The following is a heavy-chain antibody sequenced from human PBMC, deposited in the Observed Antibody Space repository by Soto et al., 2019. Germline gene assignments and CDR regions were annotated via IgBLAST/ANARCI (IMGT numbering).Heavy chain of an antibody. CDR3: ARVTEARGGLFDP. J-gene: IGHJ5*02. D-gene: IGHD2-15*01. CDR1: GVSISSGGYS. Sequence: QLQLQESGSGLVKPSQTLSLTCAVSGVSISSGGYSWSWIRQPPGKGLEWIGYIYHSGSTYYSPSLKGRGTMSEARSKKQFSLKLSSVSAADTAVYCCARVTEARGGLFDPWGQGTLVTVSS. V-gene: IGHV4-30-2*01. CDR2: IYHSGST.